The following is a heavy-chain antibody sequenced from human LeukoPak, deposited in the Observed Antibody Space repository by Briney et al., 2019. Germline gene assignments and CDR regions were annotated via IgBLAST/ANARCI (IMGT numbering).Heavy chain of an antibody. Sequence: GASVEVSCKASGYTFTGYYMHWVRQAPGQGLEWMGWINPNSGGTNSAQKFQGRVTMTRDTSIRTAYMQLTSLSSDDTAVYYCARDKDIDSYWFDPGGQGTLVTVSS. CDR3: ARDKDIDSYWFDP. CDR1: GYTFTGYY. D-gene: IGHD2-15*01. V-gene: IGHV1-2*02. CDR2: INPNSGGT. J-gene: IGHJ5*02.